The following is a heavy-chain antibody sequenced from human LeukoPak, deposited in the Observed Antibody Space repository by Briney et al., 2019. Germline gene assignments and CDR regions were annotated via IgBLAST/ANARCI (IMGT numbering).Heavy chain of an antibody. CDR3: ARGIAAAGSLVFDY. CDR2: INTNTGNP. Sequence: ASVKVSCKASGYTFTSYGISWVRQAPGQGLEWMGWINTNTGNPTYAQGFTGRFVFSLDTSVNTAYLQISSLKAEDTAIYFCARGIAAAGSLVFDYWGQGTLVTVSS. D-gene: IGHD6-13*01. V-gene: IGHV7-4-1*02. J-gene: IGHJ4*02. CDR1: GYTFTSYG.